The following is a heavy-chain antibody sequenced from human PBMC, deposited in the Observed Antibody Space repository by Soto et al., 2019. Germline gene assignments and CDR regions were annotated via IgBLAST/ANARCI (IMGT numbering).Heavy chain of an antibody. D-gene: IGHD7-27*01. Sequence: EVKVVESGGGLVQPGGSLRLSCAASGFTFSDNWMHWVRQPPGKGPVWVSRISGDASSTSYADSVKGRFTISRDSAKNTVYRQMDSLRVEDTAVYYCTRGETRTTYWGLFDSWGQGTLVTVSS. J-gene: IGHJ4*02. CDR3: TRGETRTTYWGLFDS. CDR2: ISGDASST. CDR1: GFTFSDNW. V-gene: IGHV3-74*01.